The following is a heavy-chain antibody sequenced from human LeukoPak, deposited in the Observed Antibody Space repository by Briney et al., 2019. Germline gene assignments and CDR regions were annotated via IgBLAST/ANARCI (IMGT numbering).Heavy chain of an antibody. Sequence: ETLSLTCTVSGGSVSSGSYYWSWVRQAPGKGLEWVSTFKTKYNQVYYAESVRGRFTISTDNSNNTVYLQMNSLRAEDTALYYCARSVPDYTRFDYWGQGALVTVSS. CDR3: ARSVPDYTRFDY. CDR1: GGSVSSGSYY. V-gene: IGHV3-23*05. D-gene: IGHD4-11*01. CDR2: FKTKYNQV. J-gene: IGHJ4*02.